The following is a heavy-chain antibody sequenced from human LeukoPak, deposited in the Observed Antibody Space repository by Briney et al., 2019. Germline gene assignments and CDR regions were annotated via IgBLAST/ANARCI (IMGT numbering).Heavy chain of an antibody. Sequence: GSSVNVSCKASGGTFSSYAISWVRQAPGQGLEWMGGIIPIFGTANYAQKFQGRVTITADESTSTAYMELSSLRSEDTAVYYCARDSAGSSGYYYCDYWGQGTLVTVSS. V-gene: IGHV1-69*01. CDR1: GGTFSSYA. CDR3: ARDSAGSSGYYYCDY. CDR2: IIPIFGTA. J-gene: IGHJ4*02. D-gene: IGHD3-22*01.